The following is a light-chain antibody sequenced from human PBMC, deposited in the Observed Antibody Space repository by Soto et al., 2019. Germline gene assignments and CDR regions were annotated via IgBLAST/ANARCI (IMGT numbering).Light chain of an antibody. CDR1: SSDVGSHNL. CDR3: CSNAAGSTYV. J-gene: IGLJ1*01. Sequence: QSVLTQPASVSGSPGQSITISCTGTSSDVGSHNLVSWYQKFPGKAPKLIIFEASKRPSGVSNRFSGSKSGSTAALTISGLQAEDEADYYCCSNAAGSTYVFGSGTKVTVL. CDR2: EAS. V-gene: IGLV2-23*01.